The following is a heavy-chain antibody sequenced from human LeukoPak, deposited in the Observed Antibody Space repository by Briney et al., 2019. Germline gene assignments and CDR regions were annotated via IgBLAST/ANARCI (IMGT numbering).Heavy chain of an antibody. D-gene: IGHD2-15*01. J-gene: IGHJ4*02. V-gene: IGHV4-34*01. CDR3: ASGIGANRYCSGGSCYSFAY. CDR1: GGSFSGYY. CDR2: INHSGST. Sequence: PSETLSLTCAVYGGSFSGYYRSWIRQPPGKGLEWIGEINHSGSTNYNPSLKSRVTISVDTSKNQFSLKLSSVTAADTAVYYCASGIGANRYCSGGSCYSFAYWGQGTVVTVSS.